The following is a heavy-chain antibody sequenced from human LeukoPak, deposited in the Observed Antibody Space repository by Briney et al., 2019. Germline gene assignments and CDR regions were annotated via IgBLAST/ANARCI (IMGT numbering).Heavy chain of an antibody. CDR1: GDSVSSNSAA. CDR2: TFYRSKWYN. V-gene: IGHV6-1*01. CDR3: ARSGGTAIGNYERATFDY. J-gene: IGHJ4*02. Sequence: SQTLSLTCDISGDSVSSNSAAWNWIRQSPSRGLEWLGRTFYRSKWYNEYEVSLKSRLTINADTSKNHFSLQLNSVTPVDTAVYYCARSGGTAIGNYERATFDYWGQGTLVTVSS. D-gene: IGHD1-7*01.